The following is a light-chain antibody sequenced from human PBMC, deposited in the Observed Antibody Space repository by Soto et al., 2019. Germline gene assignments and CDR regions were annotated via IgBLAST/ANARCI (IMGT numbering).Light chain of an antibody. CDR3: QQYGSSPWT. Sequence: EIVLTQSPGTLSLSPGERATLSCRASQSVSSSYLAWYQQKPGQAPRLLFYGASSRATGIPDRFSGSGSGTDFTLTISRLEPEDFAVYYCQQYGSSPWTFVQGTKVEIK. CDR1: QSVSSSY. V-gene: IGKV3-20*01. J-gene: IGKJ1*01. CDR2: GAS.